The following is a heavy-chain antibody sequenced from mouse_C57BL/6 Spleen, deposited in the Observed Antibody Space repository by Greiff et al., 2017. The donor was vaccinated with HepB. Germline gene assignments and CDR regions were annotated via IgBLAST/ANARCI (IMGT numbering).Heavy chain of an antibody. Sequence: VKLVESGAELVKPGASVKLSCKASGYTFTEYTIHWVKQRSGQGLEWIGWFYPGSGSMKYNEKFKDKDTLTADKSSSTVYMELSRLTSEDSAVYFCARHEDDGIYRSYFDVWGTGTTVTVSS. CDR2: FYPGSGSM. J-gene: IGHJ1*03. CDR1: GYTFTEYT. CDR3: ARHEDDGIYRSYFDV. V-gene: IGHV1-62-2*01. D-gene: IGHD2-1*01.